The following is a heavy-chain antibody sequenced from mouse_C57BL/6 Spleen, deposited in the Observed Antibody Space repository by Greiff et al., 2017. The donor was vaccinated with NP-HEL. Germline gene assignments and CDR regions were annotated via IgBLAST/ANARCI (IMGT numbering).Heavy chain of an antibody. Sequence: VQLQQSGPELVKPGASVKISCKASGYTFTDYYMNWVKQSHGKSLEWIGDINPNNGGTSYNQKFKGKATLTVDKSSSTAYMELRSLTSEDSAVYYCARGWLLLVLLDYWGQGTTLTVSS. CDR2: INPNNGGT. J-gene: IGHJ2*01. CDR1: GYTFTDYY. D-gene: IGHD2-3*01. V-gene: IGHV1-26*01. CDR3: ARGWLLLVLLDY.